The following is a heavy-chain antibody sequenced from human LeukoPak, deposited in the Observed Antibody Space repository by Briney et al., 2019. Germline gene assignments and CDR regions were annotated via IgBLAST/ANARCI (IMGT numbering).Heavy chain of an antibody. CDR3: AREGVDWNHSVYYFDY. CDR2: INPNSGGT. D-gene: IGHD1-1*01. CDR1: GYTFTGYY. J-gene: IGHJ4*02. V-gene: IGHV1-2*02. Sequence: ASVKVSCKASGYTFTGYYMHWVRQAPGQGLEWMGWINPNSGGTNYAQKFQGRVTMTRDTSISTTYMELSRLRSDDTAVYYCAREGVDWNHSVYYFDYWGQGTLVTVSS.